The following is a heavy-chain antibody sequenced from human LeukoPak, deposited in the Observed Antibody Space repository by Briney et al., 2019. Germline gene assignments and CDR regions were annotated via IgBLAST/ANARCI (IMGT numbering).Heavy chain of an antibody. CDR3: AREVDCTNGVCAFDC. CDR2: IIPILGIA. Sequence: SVKVSCKASGGTFSSYTISWVRQAPGQGLEWMGRIIPILGIANYAQKFQGRVTITADKSTSTAYMELSSLRSEDTAVYYCAREVDCTNGVCAFDCWGQGTLVTVSS. J-gene: IGHJ4*02. CDR1: GGTFSSYT. V-gene: IGHV1-69*04. D-gene: IGHD2-8*01.